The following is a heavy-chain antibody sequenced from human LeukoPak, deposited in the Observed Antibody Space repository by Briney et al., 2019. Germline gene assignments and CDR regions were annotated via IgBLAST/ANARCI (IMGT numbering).Heavy chain of an antibody. CDR1: GFSFSNYA. CDR2: VSGSDGIT. Sequence: GGSLRLSCAASGFSFSNYAMTWVRQAPGKGLEWVAIVSGSDGITYYADSVKGRFTISRDNSKNTLYMQMNSLRVEDTAVYYCASVIWQTGDSTWRGDYFDYWGQGTLITVIS. D-gene: IGHD6-13*01. CDR3: ASVIWQTGDSTWRGDYFDY. J-gene: IGHJ4*02. V-gene: IGHV3-23*01.